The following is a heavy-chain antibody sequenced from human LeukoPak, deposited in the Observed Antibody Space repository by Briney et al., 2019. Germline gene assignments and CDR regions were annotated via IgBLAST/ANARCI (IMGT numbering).Heavy chain of an antibody. CDR3: ARGGYYDFWSGYRGPENNWFDP. CDR1: GGSISSGGYY. V-gene: IGHV4-31*11. D-gene: IGHD3-3*01. CDR2: IYYSGST. J-gene: IGHJ5*02. Sequence: SQTLSLICAVSGGSISSGGYYWSWIRQHPGKGLEWIGYIYYSGSTYYNPSLKSRVTISVDTSKNQVSLKLSSVTAADTAVYYCARGGYYDFWSGYRGPENNWFDPWGQGTLVTVSS.